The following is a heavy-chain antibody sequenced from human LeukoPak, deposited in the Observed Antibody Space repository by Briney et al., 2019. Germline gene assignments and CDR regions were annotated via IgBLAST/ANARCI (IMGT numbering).Heavy chain of an antibody. Sequence: GGSLRLSCAASGFTFSSYAMSWVRQAPGKGLEWVSAISGSGGSTYYADSVKGRFTISRDNSKNTLYLQMNSLRAEDTAVYYCAKDRRLWFGEFNFDYWGQGTLVTVSS. CDR3: AKDRRLWFGEFNFDY. D-gene: IGHD3-10*01. V-gene: IGHV3-23*01. J-gene: IGHJ4*02. CDR1: GFTFSSYA. CDR2: ISGSGGST.